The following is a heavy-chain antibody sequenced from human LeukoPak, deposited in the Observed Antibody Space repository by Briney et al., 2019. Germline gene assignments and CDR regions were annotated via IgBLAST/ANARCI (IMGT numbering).Heavy chain of an antibody. CDR3: VRSDWFDP. J-gene: IGHJ5*02. Sequence: GGSLRLSCAASGFTFSSYSMNWVRQAPGKGLEWVSSISSSSSYIYYADSLKGRFTISRDNAKNTLYLEMNSLRVEDTAVYYCVRSDWFDPWGQGTLVTVSS. CDR2: ISSSSSYI. V-gene: IGHV3-21*01. CDR1: GFTFSSYS.